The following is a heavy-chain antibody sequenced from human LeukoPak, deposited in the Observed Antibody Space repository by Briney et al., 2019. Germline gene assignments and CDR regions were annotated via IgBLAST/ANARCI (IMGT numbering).Heavy chain of an antibody. J-gene: IGHJ4*02. CDR1: GGSISSGGYS. D-gene: IGHD3-10*01. V-gene: IGHV4-30-2*01. CDR3: ARAYGSGSYYIN. CDR2: IYHSGST. Sequence: SQTLSLTCAVSGGSISSGGYSWSWIRQPPGKGLEWIGYIYHSGSTYYNPSLKSRVTISVDRSKNQFSLKLSSVTAADTAVYYCARAYGSGSYYINWGQGTLVTVSS.